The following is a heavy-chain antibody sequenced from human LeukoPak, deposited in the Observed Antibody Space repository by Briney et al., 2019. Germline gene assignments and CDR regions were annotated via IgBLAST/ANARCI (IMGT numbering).Heavy chain of an antibody. D-gene: IGHD3-10*01. CDR1: GGSISSDY. J-gene: IGHJ4*02. V-gene: IGHV4-59*08. CDR3: ARMSHSGSYFDY. CDR2: IYYSGST. Sequence: PSETLSLTCTVSGGSISSDYWSWIRQPPGKGLEWIGYIYYSGSTNYNPSLKSRVTMSLGTPKNQISLKLSSVTAADTAVYYCARMSHSGSYFDYWGQGTLATVSS.